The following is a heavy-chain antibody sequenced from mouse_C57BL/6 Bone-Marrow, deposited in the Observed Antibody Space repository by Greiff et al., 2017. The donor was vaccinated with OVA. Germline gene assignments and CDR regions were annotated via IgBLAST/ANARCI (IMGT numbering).Heavy chain of an antibody. CDR2: IWTGGGT. Sequence: VKLQESGPGLVAPSQSLSITCTVSGFSLTSYAISWVRQPPGKGLEWLGVIWTGGGTNYNSALKSRLSISKDNSKSQVFLKMNSLQTDDTARYYCARFTTVVASYWYFDVWGTGATVTVSS. D-gene: IGHD1-1*01. J-gene: IGHJ1*03. CDR3: ARFTTVVASYWYFDV. V-gene: IGHV2-9-1*01. CDR1: GFSLTSYA.